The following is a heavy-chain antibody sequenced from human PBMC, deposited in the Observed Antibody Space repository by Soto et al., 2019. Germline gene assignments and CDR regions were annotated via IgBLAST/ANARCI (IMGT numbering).Heavy chain of an antibody. J-gene: IGHJ6*02. Sequence: QVQLVESGGGVVQPGRSLRLSCAASGFTFSSYGMHWVRQAPGKGLEWVAVIWYDGSNKYYADSVKGRFTISRDNSKNTLYLQMNSLRAEDTAVYYCARGEQLVNYYYYGMDVWGQGTTVTVSS. CDR1: GFTFSSYG. CDR2: IWYDGSNK. D-gene: IGHD6-6*01. CDR3: ARGEQLVNYYYYGMDV. V-gene: IGHV3-33*01.